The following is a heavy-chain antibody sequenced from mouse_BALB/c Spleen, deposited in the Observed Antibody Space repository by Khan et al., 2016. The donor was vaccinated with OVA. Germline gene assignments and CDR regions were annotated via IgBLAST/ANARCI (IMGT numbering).Heavy chain of an antibody. V-gene: IGHV3-1*02. J-gene: IGHJ2*01. Sequence: EVQLQESGPGLVKPSQSLSLTCTVTGYSITSGYGWNWIRQFPGNKLEWMGYIRYSGSTNYNPSLKSRISITRDTSKNQYFLQLNSVTTEDTATYYCARTARIKYWGQGTTLTVSS. CDR2: IRYSGST. CDR3: ARTARIKY. CDR1: GYSITSGYG. D-gene: IGHD1-2*01.